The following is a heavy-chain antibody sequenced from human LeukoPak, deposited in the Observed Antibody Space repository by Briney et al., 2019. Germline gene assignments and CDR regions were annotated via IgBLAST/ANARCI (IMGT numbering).Heavy chain of an antibody. V-gene: IGHV1-2*02. CDR1: GYTFTGYY. CDR2: INPNSGGT. Sequence: ASVKVSCKASGYTFTGYYMHWVRQAPGQGLGGMGWINPNSGGTNYAQKFQGRVTMTRDTSISTAYMELSRLRSDDTAVYYCARTYYDFWSGHYYYYYMDVWGKGTTVTVSS. D-gene: IGHD3-3*01. J-gene: IGHJ6*03. CDR3: ARTYYDFWSGHYYYYYMDV.